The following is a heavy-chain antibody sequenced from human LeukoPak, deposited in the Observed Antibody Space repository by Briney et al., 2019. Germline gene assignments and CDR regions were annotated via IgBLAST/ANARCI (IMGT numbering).Heavy chain of an antibody. J-gene: IGHJ4*02. V-gene: IGHV4-31*03. CDR2: IYYSGSP. Sequence: PSETLSLTCTVSGGSLSSGGYYWSWIRQHPGKGLEWIGYIYYSGSPYYHPSLKSRVTISLDTSKNQFSLKLSSVTAADTAVYYCARWAMVRNYHFDYWGQGTLVTVSS. D-gene: IGHD3-10*01. CDR1: GGSLSSGGYY. CDR3: ARWAMVRNYHFDY.